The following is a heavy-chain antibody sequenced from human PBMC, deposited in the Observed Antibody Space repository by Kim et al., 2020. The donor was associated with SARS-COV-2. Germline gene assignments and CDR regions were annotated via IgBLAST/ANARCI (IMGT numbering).Heavy chain of an antibody. J-gene: IGHJ6*02. CDR1: GFPFSEYA. CDR2: ISYDGSNQ. Sequence: GGSLRLSCAASGFPFSEYALHWVRQAPGKGLEWVALISYDGSNQYHADSVKGRFTISRDNSKNTLSLQMNSLRPEDTAVYYCAKEHHLRTTVIPIGMDVWGQGTTVTVSS. D-gene: IGHD4-17*01. V-gene: IGHV3-30*18. CDR3: AKEHHLRTTVIPIGMDV.